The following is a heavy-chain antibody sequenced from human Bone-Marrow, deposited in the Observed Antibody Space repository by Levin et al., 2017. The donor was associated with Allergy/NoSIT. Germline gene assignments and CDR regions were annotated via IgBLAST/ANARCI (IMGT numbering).Heavy chain of an antibody. CDR1: GFSFSYYY. Sequence: GESLKFSCAASGFSFSYYYISWIRQTPGKGLEWVSYIFNTTFTNYAESVRGRFIISRDNAKHSVYLQMNSLRAEDTAVYYCARGLIDQWGQGTLVTVSS. CDR3: ARGLIDQ. CDR2: IFNTTFT. D-gene: IGHD2-21*02. V-gene: IGHV3-69-1*02. J-gene: IGHJ5*02.